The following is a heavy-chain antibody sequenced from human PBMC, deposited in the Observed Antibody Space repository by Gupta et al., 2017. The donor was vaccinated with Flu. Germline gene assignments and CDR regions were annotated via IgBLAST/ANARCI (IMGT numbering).Heavy chain of an antibody. V-gene: IGHV3-23*01. CDR3: AKVSGYVVVPANWFDP. CDR2: ISGSGGST. J-gene: IGHJ5*02. Sequence: YARSWVRQAPGKGLEWVSAISGSGGSTYYADAVKGRFTISRDNSKNTLYLQMNSLRAEDTAVYYCAKVSGYVVVPANWFDPWGQGTLVTVSS. CDR1: YA. D-gene: IGHD2-2*01.